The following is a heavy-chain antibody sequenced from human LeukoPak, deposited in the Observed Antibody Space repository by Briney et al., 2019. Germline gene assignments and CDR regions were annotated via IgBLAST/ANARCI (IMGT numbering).Heavy chain of an antibody. CDR1: GFTVSSNY. J-gene: IGHJ6*03. Sequence: GGSLRLSCAASGFTVSSNYMSWVRQTPGKGLEWVSVIYSGGSTYYADSVKGRFTISRDNSKNTLYLQMNSLRAEDTAVYYCARGTDSGYSYGYYYYYYMDVWGKGTTVTVSS. CDR2: IYSGGST. D-gene: IGHD5-18*01. CDR3: ARGTDSGYSYGYYYYYYMDV. V-gene: IGHV3-53*01.